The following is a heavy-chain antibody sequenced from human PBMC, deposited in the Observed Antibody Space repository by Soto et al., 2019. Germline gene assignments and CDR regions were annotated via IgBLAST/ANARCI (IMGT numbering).Heavy chain of an antibody. Sequence: QLQLQESGPGQVKPSETLSLTCTVSGDSISSSSYYWGWIRQPPGKGLEWIGSISSSGSTYYNPSLKSRVTISVDTSKNQFSLNVSSATAADTAVYYCARRVVVTAILDYWGQGTLVTVSS. CDR3: ARRVVVTAILDY. CDR2: ISSSGST. V-gene: IGHV4-39*01. CDR1: GDSISSSSYY. D-gene: IGHD2-21*02. J-gene: IGHJ4*02.